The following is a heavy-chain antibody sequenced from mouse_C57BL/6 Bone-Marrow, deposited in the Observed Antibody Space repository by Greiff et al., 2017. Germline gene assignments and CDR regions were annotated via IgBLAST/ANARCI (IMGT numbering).Heavy chain of an antibody. J-gene: IGHJ2*01. CDR2: IHPSDSDP. Sequence: QVQLQQPGAELVKPGASVKVSCKASGYTFTSYWMHWVKQRPGQGLEWIGRIHPSDSDPNYNQKFKGKDTLTVDKSSSTAYMQLSILISDDSAIYYYAIRVITTRDYFDYWGQGTTLTVSS. D-gene: IGHD1-1*01. CDR3: AIRVITTRDYFDY. V-gene: IGHV1-74*01. CDR1: GYTFTSYW.